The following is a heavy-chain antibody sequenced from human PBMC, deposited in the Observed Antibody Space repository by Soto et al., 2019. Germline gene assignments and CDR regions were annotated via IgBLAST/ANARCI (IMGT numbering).Heavy chain of an antibody. CDR3: AKGRAIYDFWSGYENDPGKDAFDI. Sequence: GGSLRLSCAASGFTFDDYAMHWVRQAPGKGLEWVSGISWNSGSIGYADSVKGRFTISRDNAKNSLYLQMNSLRAEDTALYYCAKGRAIYDFWSGYENDPGKDAFDIWGQGTMVTVSS. CDR2: ISWNSGSI. J-gene: IGHJ3*02. D-gene: IGHD3-3*01. V-gene: IGHV3-9*01. CDR1: GFTFDDYA.